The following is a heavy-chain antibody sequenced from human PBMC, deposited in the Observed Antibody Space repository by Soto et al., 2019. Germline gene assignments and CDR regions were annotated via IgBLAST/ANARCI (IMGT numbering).Heavy chain of an antibody. D-gene: IGHD1-20*01. CDR2: IYSDVST. CDR3: ATDPIKPYYYSMDF. CDR1: GFTVSSNY. Sequence: GGSLRLSCAASGFTVSSNYMSWVRQAPGKGLEWVSVIYSDVSTYYAYTGKGRFTISRDNTKNTLYLQMNRPRAADTAVYYYATDPIKPYYYSMDFWGQGTTVTVSS. V-gene: IGHV3-53*01. J-gene: IGHJ6*02.